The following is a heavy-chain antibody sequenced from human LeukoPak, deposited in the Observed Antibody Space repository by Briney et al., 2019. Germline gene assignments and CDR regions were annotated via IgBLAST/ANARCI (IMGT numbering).Heavy chain of an antibody. J-gene: IGHJ4*02. CDR2: ISTSSSYI. CDR3: ARVLGYYYDSRGHDY. D-gene: IGHD3-22*01. V-gene: IGHV3-21*01. Sequence: GGSLRLSCAASGFIFSSYNMNWVRQAPGKGLEWVSSISTSSSYIYYADSVKDRFTISRDNAKNSLYLQMNSLRGEDTAVYYCARVLGYYYDSRGHDYWGQGTLVTVSS. CDR1: GFIFSSYN.